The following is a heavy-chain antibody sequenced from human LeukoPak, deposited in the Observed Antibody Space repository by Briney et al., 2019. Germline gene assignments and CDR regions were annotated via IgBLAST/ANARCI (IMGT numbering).Heavy chain of an antibody. CDR1: GFTFSGYS. CDR2: ISSSSSTI. V-gene: IGHV3-48*01. D-gene: IGHD3-16*01. J-gene: IGHJ4*02. Sequence: GGSLRLSCAASGFTFSGYSMNWVRQAPGKGLEWLSYISSSSSTIYYADSVKGRITISRDSAKNSLYLQMNSLRAEDTALYYCARVRGSYASDYWGQGTLVTVSS. CDR3: ARVRGSYASDY.